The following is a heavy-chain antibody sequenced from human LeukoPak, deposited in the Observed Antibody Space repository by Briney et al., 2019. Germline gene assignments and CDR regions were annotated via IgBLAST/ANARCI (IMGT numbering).Heavy chain of an antibody. CDR2: IWYDGSNK. J-gene: IGHJ4*02. Sequence: GGSLRLSCAASGFTFSSYGMHWVRQAPGKGLEWVAVIWYDGSNKYYADSVKGRFTISRDNAQNSLYLQMNSLTAADTAVYYCVRDLRWGQGTLVTVSS. CDR3: VRDLR. V-gene: IGHV3-33*01. CDR1: GFTFSSYG.